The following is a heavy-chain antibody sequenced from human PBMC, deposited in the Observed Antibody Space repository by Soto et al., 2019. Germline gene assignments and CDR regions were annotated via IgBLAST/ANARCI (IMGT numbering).Heavy chain of an antibody. CDR1: GYTFTSYY. J-gene: IGHJ3*02. D-gene: IGHD3-22*01. CDR2: INPSGGST. V-gene: IGHV1-46*03. CDR3: ASYDSSDAFDI. Sequence: QVQLVQSGAEVKKPGASVKVSCKASGYTFTSYYMHWVRQAPGQGLEWMGIINPSGGSTSYAQKFQGRVTMTRDTSTSTVYMELSGLRSEDTAVYYCASYDSSDAFDIWGQGTMVTVSS.